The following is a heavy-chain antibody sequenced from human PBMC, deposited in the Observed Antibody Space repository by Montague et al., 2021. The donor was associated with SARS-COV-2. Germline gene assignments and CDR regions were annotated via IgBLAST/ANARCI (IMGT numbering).Heavy chain of an antibody. CDR2: IYYSGST. V-gene: IGHV4-39*01. CDR3: ARHTNTRSGMIVVVIGYFDH. D-gene: IGHD3-22*01. J-gene: IGHJ4*02. Sequence: SETLSLTCTVSGGSISSSSYYWGWIRQPPGKGLEWIGSIYYSGSTXYNPSLKSRVTISVDTSKNQFSLKLSSVTAADTAVYYCARHTNTRSGMIVVVIGYFDHWGQGTLVTVSS. CDR1: GGSISSSSYY.